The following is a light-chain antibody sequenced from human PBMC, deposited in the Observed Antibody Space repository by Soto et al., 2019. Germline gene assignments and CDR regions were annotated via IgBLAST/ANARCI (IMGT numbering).Light chain of an antibody. CDR3: ETWDSNTWV. CDR2: LEGRGNY. CDR1: SGHSSYI. Sequence: QSVLTQSSSASASLGSSVKLTCTLSSGHSSYIIAWHQQQPGKAPRYLMKLEGRGNYNKGSGVPDRFSGSSSGADRYLTIPNLQFEDEADYYGETWDSNTWVFGGGTKLTVL. V-gene: IGLV4-60*02. J-gene: IGLJ3*02.